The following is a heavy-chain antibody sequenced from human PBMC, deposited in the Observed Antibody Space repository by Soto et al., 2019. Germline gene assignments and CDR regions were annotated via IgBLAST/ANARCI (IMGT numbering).Heavy chain of an antibody. CDR2: ISAHNGNT. CDR3: ARGRYGDY. D-gene: IGHD1-1*01. Sequence: QVHLVQSGAEVKKPGASVKVSCKGSGYGFTTYGITWVRQAPGQGLEWMAWISAHNGNTNYAQKLQCRGTVTRDTSTSTAYMELRSLRSDDTAVYYCARGRYGDYWGQGALVTVSS. CDR1: GYGFTTYG. J-gene: IGHJ4*02. V-gene: IGHV1-18*01.